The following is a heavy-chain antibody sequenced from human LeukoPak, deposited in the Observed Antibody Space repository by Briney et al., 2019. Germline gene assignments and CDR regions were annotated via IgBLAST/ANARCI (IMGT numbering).Heavy chain of an antibody. CDR1: GSSIRSSY. D-gene: IGHD3-22*01. V-gene: IGHV4-59*08. CDR3: ARLDRSGYEMGGTWFDP. J-gene: IGHJ5*02. CDR2: IYYTWCT. Sequence: PSETLSLTCMVSGSSIRSSYWSWLRQPPGKGLEWMGYIYYTWCTNSNPSLKSRVTVSVDTSMNQFSLKLSSMTAADTAVYYCARLDRSGYEMGGTWFDPWGQGTLVTVSS.